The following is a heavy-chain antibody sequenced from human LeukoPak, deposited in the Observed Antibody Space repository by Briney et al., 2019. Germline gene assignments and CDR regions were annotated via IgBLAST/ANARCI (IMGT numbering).Heavy chain of an antibody. V-gene: IGHV3-23*01. CDR1: GFTFSSYA. J-gene: IGHJ4*02. CDR2: ISTNGRST. Sequence: GGPLRLSCAASGFTFSSYAMSWVRQAPGEGLEWVSAISTNGRSTCFADSVKGRFTITRDNSKNTLSLEMNSLRPEDTAVYYCVKGSAGSRPYYFDYWGQGTLLTVSS. D-gene: IGHD6-13*01. CDR3: VKGSAGSRPYYFDY.